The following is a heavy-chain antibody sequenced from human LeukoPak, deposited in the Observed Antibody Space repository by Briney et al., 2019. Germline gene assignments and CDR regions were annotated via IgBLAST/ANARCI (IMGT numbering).Heavy chain of an antibody. Sequence: GGSLRLSCAASGFTFSSYAMSWVRQAPGKGLEWVSSISSSSSYIYYADSVKGRFTISRDNAKNSLYLQMNSLRAEDTAVYYCARDVDDYGDYEDYAIDYWDQGTLVTVSS. J-gene: IGHJ4*02. CDR1: GFTFSSYA. CDR3: ARDVDDYGDYEDYAIDY. V-gene: IGHV3-21*01. CDR2: ISSSSSYI. D-gene: IGHD4-17*01.